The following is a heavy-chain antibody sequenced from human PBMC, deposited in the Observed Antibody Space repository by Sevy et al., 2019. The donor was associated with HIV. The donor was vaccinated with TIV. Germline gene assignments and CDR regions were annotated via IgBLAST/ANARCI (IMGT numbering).Heavy chain of an antibody. CDR1: GFIFTDYW. D-gene: IGHD3-3*01. CDR3: AREVGGFNWRPYYFDS. CDR2: IKQDQSEK. Sequence: GGSLRLSCETSGFIFTDYWMSWVRQIPGKGLEWVATIKQDQSEKYYVDSVKGRFAISRDSAKKSVSLQMNGLGAEDTALYFCAREVGGFNWRPYYFDSWGQGTPVTVSS. J-gene: IGHJ4*02. V-gene: IGHV3-7*01.